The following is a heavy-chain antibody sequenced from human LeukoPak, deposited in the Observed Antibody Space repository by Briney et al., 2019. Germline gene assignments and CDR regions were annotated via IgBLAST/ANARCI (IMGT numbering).Heavy chain of an antibody. V-gene: IGHV1-69*06. CDR3: ARGRMDRGIINYFDY. Sequence: ASVKVSCKASGGTFSSYAISWVRQAPGQGLEWMGGIIPIFGTANYAQKFQGRVTITADTSTTTAYMELSSLRSDDTAIYFCARGRMDRGIINYFDYWGQGTLVTVSP. CDR2: IIPIFGTA. J-gene: IGHJ4*02. D-gene: IGHD3-10*01. CDR1: GGTFSSYA.